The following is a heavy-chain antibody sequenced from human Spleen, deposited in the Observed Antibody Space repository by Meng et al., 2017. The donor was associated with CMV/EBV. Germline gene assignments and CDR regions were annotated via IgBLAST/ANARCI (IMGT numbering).Heavy chain of an antibody. V-gene: IGHV4-34*01. CDR2: INHSGST. D-gene: IGHD6-25*01. CDR1: GGALSGSY. CDR3: ARGRGPYSSGFDY. Sequence: VSLQPWGAGLVNTSEPLYLTCAVDGGALSGSYWSWIRQPPGKGLEWIGEINHSGSTNYTPSLKSRVTISVDTSKNQFSLKLSSVTAADTAVYYCARGRGPYSSGFDYWGQGTLVTVSS. J-gene: IGHJ4*02.